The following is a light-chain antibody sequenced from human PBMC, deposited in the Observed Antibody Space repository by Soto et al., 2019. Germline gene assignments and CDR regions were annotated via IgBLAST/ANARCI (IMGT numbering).Light chain of an antibody. CDR1: QSVSSY. CDR2: DAS. CDR3: QQRSNWPPAGYT. V-gene: IGKV3-11*01. Sequence: EIVLTQSPATLSLSPGERATLSCRASQSVSSYLAWYQQKPGQAPRLLIYDASNRATGIPARFSGSGSGTDFTLTISSLEPEDFAVYYRQQRSNWPPAGYTFGQGTKLEIK. J-gene: IGKJ2*01.